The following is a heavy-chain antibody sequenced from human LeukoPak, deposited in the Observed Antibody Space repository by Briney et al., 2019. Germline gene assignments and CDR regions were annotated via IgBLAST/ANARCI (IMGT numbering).Heavy chain of an antibody. V-gene: IGHV3-7*01. CDR2: IKQDGSEK. D-gene: IGHD2-2*02. CDR1: GFTFSSYW. CDR3: ARERGGYCSGATCYKAFDI. J-gene: IGHJ3*02. Sequence: GGSLRLCCAASGFTFSSYWMSWVRQAPGKGLEWVANIKQDGSEKYYVGSVRGRFTISRDNAKNSLDLQMSSLRAEDTAVYYCARERGGYCSGATCYKAFDIWGQGTMVTVSS.